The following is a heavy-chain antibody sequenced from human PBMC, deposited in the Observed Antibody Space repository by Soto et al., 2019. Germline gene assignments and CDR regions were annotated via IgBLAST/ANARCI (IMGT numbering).Heavy chain of an antibody. CDR1: GYTFTSYD. J-gene: IGHJ6*03. Sequence: QVQLVQSGAEVEKPGASVKVSCKASGYTFTSYDINWVRQATGQGLEWMGWMNPNSGNTGYAQKFQGRVTMTRNTSISTAYMELSSLRSEDTAVYYCAYAISASYYYYMDVWGKGTTVTVSS. CDR3: AYAISASYYYYMDV. D-gene: IGHD2-2*01. CDR2: MNPNSGNT. V-gene: IGHV1-8*01.